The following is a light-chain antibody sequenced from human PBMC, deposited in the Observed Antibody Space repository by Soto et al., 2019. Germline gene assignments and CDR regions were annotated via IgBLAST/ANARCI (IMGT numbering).Light chain of an antibody. CDR2: DAS. J-gene: IGKJ5*01. CDR3: QQYENLPT. CDR1: QNIKNY. V-gene: IGKV1-33*01. Sequence: IPMTQSPSSLSASLGDRVTITCQASQNIKNYLNWYQQKPGRAPKLLIYDASNLEAGVPSRFRGSGSGTDFTFTISRLKPEDIATDDCQQYENLPTFGQGTRLEI.